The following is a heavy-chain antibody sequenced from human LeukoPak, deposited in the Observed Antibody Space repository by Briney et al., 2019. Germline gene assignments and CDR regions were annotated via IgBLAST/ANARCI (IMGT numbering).Heavy chain of an antibody. CDR2: ISSSSSYI. CDR3: ARDRGYCSGGSCCENDY. CDR1: GFTFSSYS. Sequence: GGSLRLSCAASGFTFSSYSMNWVRQAPGKGLEWVSSISSSSSYIYYADSVKGRFTISRDNAKNSLYLQMNSLRAEDTAVYYCARDRGYCSGGSCCENDYWGQGTLVTVSS. J-gene: IGHJ4*02. V-gene: IGHV3-21*01. D-gene: IGHD2-15*01.